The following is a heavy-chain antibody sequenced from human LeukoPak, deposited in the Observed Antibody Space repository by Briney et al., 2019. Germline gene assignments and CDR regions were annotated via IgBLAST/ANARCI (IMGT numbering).Heavy chain of an antibody. CDR3: ARDRSVGVLPAPPFDF. Sequence: SETLSLTCTVSGYSISSGYYWGWIRQPPGKGLEWIGSIYHSGSTYYNPSLKSRVTISVDTSKNQFSLKLSSVTAADTAVYYCARDRSVGVLPAPPFDFWGQGTLVTVSS. V-gene: IGHV4-38-2*02. CDR1: GYSISSGYY. J-gene: IGHJ4*02. CDR2: IYHSGST. D-gene: IGHD6-6*01.